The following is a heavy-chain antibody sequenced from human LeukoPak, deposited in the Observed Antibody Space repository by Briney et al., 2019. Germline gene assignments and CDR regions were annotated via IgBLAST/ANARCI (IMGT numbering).Heavy chain of an antibody. D-gene: IGHD3-10*01. CDR1: DGSISSYY. Sequence: PSETLSLTCTVSDGSISSYYWSWIRQPPGKGLEWIEYISYTGSSNYNPSLISRVTISVDTSKNQFSLKLSSVTAADTAVYYCARSLLWFGESYFDYWGQGTLVTVSS. V-gene: IGHV4-59*01. CDR2: ISYTGSS. J-gene: IGHJ4*02. CDR3: ARSLLWFGESYFDY.